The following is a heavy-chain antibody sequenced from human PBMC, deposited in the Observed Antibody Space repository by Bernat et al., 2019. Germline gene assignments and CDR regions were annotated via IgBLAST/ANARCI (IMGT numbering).Heavy chain of an antibody. CDR3: ASRSAVLFDF. CDR2: IGGGGGSI. D-gene: IGHD3-10*01. Sequence: EVQLVESGGGLVQPGGSLRLSCAASGFTFSSYAMSWVRQAPGKGLEWVSVIGGGGGSINYADSVRGRFTISRDNSKNTLYLQMNSLSAEDTAVYYCASRSAVLFDFGRQGTLVTVSS. V-gene: IGHV3-23*04. CDR1: GFTFSSYA. J-gene: IGHJ4*02.